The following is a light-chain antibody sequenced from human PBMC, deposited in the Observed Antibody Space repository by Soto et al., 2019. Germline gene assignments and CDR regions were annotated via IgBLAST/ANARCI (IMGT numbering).Light chain of an antibody. Sequence: QLVLTQSPSASASLGASVKLTCTLSSGHSSYAIAWHQQQPEKGPRYLMKLNSDGSHSKGDGIPDRFSGSSSGAERYLTMSGLQSEDEAEYYCQSWGTGIVVFGGGSKLTVL. V-gene: IGLV4-69*01. J-gene: IGLJ2*01. CDR2: LNSDGSH. CDR3: QSWGTGIVV. CDR1: SGHSSYA.